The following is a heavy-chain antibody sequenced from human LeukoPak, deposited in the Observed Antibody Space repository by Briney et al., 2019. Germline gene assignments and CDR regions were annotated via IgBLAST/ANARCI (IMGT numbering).Heavy chain of an antibody. CDR1: GFTFSSYA. D-gene: IGHD6-19*01. J-gene: IGHJ4*02. Sequence: GGSLRLSCAASGFTFSSYAMSWVRQAPGKGLDWVSAISGSGGSTYYAGSVKGRFTISRDNSKNTLYLQMNSLRAEDTAVYYCAKDLDQQWLVRVLVYWGQGTLVTVSS. V-gene: IGHV3-23*01. CDR2: ISGSGGST. CDR3: AKDLDQQWLVRVLVY.